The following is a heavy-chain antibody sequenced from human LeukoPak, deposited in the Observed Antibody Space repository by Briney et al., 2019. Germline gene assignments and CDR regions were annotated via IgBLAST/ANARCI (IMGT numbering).Heavy chain of an antibody. V-gene: IGHV4-61*02. D-gene: IGHD3-10*01. Sequence: SETLSLTCTVSGGSISSGSYYWSWIRQPAGKGLERIGRIYTSGSTNYNPSLKSRVTKSVDTSKNQFSLKLSSVTAADTAVYYCARDYGSGSYASGYYYYYYMDVWGKGTTVTISS. CDR3: ARDYGSGSYASGYYYYYYMDV. CDR1: GGSISSGSYY. J-gene: IGHJ6*03. CDR2: IYTSGST.